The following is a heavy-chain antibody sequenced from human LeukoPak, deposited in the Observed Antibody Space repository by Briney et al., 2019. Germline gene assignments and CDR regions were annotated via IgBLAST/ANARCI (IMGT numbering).Heavy chain of an antibody. CDR3: ARGGGYSGYESGY. Sequence: SETLSLTCTVSGGSVSSGSYYWSWIRQPPGKGLEWIGYIYYSGSTKYNPSLKSRVTISVDTPKNQFSLKLSSVTAADTAVYYCARGGGYSGYESGYWGQGTLVTVSS. CDR1: GGSVSSGSYY. D-gene: IGHD5-12*01. V-gene: IGHV4-61*01. CDR2: IYYSGST. J-gene: IGHJ4*02.